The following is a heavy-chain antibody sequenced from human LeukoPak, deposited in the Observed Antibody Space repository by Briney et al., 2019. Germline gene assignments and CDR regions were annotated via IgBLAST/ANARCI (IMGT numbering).Heavy chain of an antibody. CDR3: AKSTSTHITVAGGFDC. CDR2: IWYDGSNK. Sequence: GGSLRLSCAASGFTFSSYGMHWVRQAPGKGLEWVAVIWYDGSNKYYADSVKGRFTISRDNSKNTLYLQMNSLRGEDTAVYFCAKSTSTHITVAGGFDCWGQGTLVTVSS. D-gene: IGHD6-19*01. V-gene: IGHV3-30*02. CDR1: GFTFSSYG. J-gene: IGHJ4*02.